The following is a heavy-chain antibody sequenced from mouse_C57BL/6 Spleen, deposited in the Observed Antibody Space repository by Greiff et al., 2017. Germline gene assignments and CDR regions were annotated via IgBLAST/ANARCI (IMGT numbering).Heavy chain of an antibody. V-gene: IGHV1-80*01. J-gene: IGHJ1*03. CDR1: GYAFSSYW. Sequence: QVQLQQSGAELVKPGASVKISCKASGYAFSSYWMNWVKQRPGKGLEWIGQIYPGDGDTNYNGKFKGKATLTADKSSSTAYMQLSSLTSEDSAVYFCAKPMVTTQYFDVWGTGTTVTVSS. CDR2: IYPGDGDT. D-gene: IGHD2-2*01. CDR3: AKPMVTTQYFDV.